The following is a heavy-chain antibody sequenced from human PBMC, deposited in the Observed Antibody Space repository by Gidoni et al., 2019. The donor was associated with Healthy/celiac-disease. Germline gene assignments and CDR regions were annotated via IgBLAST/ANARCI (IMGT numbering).Heavy chain of an antibody. Sequence: EVQLVESGGGLVQPGGSLRLSCAASGFTFSDHYMDWVRQAPGKGLEWVGRTRNKANSYTTEYAASVKGRFTISRDDSKNSLYLRMNSLKTEDTAVYYCARALHSLHFDYWGQGTLVTVSS. J-gene: IGHJ4*02. V-gene: IGHV3-72*01. CDR1: GFTFSDHY. CDR3: ARALHSLHFDY. CDR2: TRNKANSYTT. D-gene: IGHD4-4*01.